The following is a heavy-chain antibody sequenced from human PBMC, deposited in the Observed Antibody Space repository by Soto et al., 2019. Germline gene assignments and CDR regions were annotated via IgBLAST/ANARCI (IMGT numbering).Heavy chain of an antibody. Sequence: QVQLVQSGAELKKPGASVKVSCRASGYTFTGYGISWVRQAPGQGLEWMGWISGYSGNTKFAERLQGRVTMTTDTSTSTAHMGMRTLTTDDTSVHYCARDLAPEAGKYYIILTPYYYAGYDSGMDVWGQGTGVTVSS. CDR3: ARDLAPEAGKYYIILTPYYYAGYDSGMDV. CDR1: GYTFTGYG. V-gene: IGHV1-18*01. D-gene: IGHD3-9*01. J-gene: IGHJ6*02. CDR2: ISGYSGNT.